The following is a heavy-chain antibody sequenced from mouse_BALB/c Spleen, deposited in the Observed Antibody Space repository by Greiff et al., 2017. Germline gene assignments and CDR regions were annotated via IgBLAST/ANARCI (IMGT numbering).Heavy chain of an antibody. Sequence: VQLQQSGAELVKPGASVKLSCTASGFNIKDTYMHWVKQRPEQGLEWIGRIDPANGNTKYDPKFQGKATITADTSSNTAYLQLSSLTSEDSAVYYCARGNGNSPYYFDYWGQGTTLTVSS. CDR3: ARGNGNSPYYFDY. CDR2: IDPANGNT. CDR1: GFNIKDTY. D-gene: IGHD2-1*01. V-gene: IGHV14-3*02. J-gene: IGHJ2*01.